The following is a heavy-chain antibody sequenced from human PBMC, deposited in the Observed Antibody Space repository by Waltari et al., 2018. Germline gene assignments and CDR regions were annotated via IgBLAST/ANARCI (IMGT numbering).Heavy chain of an antibody. V-gene: IGHV1-24*01. CDR2: FDPEDGET. D-gene: IGHD3-10*01. J-gene: IGHJ2*01. CDR1: GYPLTELS. Sequence: QVQLVQSGAEVKKPGASVEVSCQVSGYPLTELSIHLVRQSPGKGLEWMGGFDPEDGETIYAQKFQGRVTMTEDTSTDTAYMELSSLRSEDTAVYYCATGARGSYAWYFDLWGRGTLVTVSS. CDR3: ATGARGSYAWYFDL.